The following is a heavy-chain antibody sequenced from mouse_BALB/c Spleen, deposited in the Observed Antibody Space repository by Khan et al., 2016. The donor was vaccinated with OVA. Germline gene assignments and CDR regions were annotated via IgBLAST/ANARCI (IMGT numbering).Heavy chain of an antibody. CDR1: GFSLNTYG. CDR2: IRSGGTT. V-gene: IGHV2-2*01. J-gene: IGHJ3*01. D-gene: IGHD2-14*01. Sequence: QVQLKQSGPGLVQPSQSLSITCTVSGFSLNTYGIHWIRQSQGKGLEWLGVIRSGGTTDYNGAFISRLNITKDNSKSPVFFKMNSLQADDTALYLCARNSYMYDFTYWGQGTLVTVSA. CDR3: ARNSYMYDFTY.